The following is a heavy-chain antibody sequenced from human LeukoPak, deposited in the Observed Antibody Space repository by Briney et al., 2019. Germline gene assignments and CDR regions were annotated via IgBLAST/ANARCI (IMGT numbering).Heavy chain of an antibody. Sequence: GSLRFSCAASGFTVSSNYMSWVRQAPGNRLEWVSVIYSGGSTYYADSVKGRFTISRDTSKNTPYLQMNSLRAEDTAVYYCARALGQFGNWFDPWGQGTLITVSS. J-gene: IGHJ5*02. V-gene: IGHV3-53*01. CDR3: ARALGQFGNWFDP. CDR1: GFTVSSNY. CDR2: IYSGGST. D-gene: IGHD3-16*01.